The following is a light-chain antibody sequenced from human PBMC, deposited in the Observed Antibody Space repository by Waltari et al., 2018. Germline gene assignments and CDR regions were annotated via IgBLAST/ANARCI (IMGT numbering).Light chain of an antibody. CDR2: DMN. J-gene: IGLJ2*01. CDR1: TRDVCRSDQ. Sequence: QSALTQPASVSGSPGQSVTISCTGTTRDVCRSDQISWYPQHPGTAPTLIIFDMNNRPSGVSNRFSGSKSGNTASLTISGLQPDDEADYYCNSYTITNTIIFGGGTRLTVL. V-gene: IGLV2-14*03. CDR3: NSYTITNTII.